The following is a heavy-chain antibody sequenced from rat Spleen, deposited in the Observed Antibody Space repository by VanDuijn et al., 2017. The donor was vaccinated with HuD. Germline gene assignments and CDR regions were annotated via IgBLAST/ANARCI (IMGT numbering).Heavy chain of an antibody. CDR2: MRYDGDT. V-gene: IGHV2-63*01. CDR3: TRSLYSSPLFDY. D-gene: IGHD1-2*01. J-gene: IGHJ2*01. Sequence: QVQLKESGPGLVQPSQTLSLTCTVSGFSLTSNSVHWVRQPPGKGLEWMGRMRYDGDTSYNSALKSRLRISRDTSKNQVFLKMGSLQSDDTAIYYCTRSLYSSPLFDYWGQGVLV. CDR1: GFSLTSNS.